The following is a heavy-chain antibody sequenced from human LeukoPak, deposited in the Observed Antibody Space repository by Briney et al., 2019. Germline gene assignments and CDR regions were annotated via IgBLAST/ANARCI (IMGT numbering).Heavy chain of an antibody. CDR2: ISYDGSNK. CDR3: ANSYYYYMDV. J-gene: IGHJ6*03. Sequence: GGSLRLSCAASGFTFSSYGMHWVRQAPGKGLEWVAVISYDGSNKYYADSVKGRFTISRDNSKNTLYLQMNSLRAEDTAVYYCANSYYYYMDVWGKGTTVTVSS. CDR1: GFTFSSYG. V-gene: IGHV3-30*18.